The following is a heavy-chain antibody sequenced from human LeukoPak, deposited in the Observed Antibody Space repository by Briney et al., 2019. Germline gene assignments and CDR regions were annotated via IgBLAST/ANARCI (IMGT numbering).Heavy chain of an antibody. J-gene: IGHJ4*02. V-gene: IGHV3-30*02. CDR2: IRYDGSNK. CDR3: AKRGTVVRGALAY. CDR1: GFTFSSYG. D-gene: IGHD3-10*01. Sequence: GGSLRLSCAASGFTFSSYGMHWVRQAPGKGLEWVAFIRYDGSNKYYADSVKGRFTISRDNSKNTLYLQMNSLRAEDTAVYYCAKRGTVVRGALAYWGQGTLVTVSS.